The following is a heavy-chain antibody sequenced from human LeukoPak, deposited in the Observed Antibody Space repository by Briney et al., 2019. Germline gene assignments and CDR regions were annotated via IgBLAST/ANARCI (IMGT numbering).Heavy chain of an antibody. CDR3: ARVRGGWDFDY. Sequence: GGSLRLSCAASGFTFSSYAMSWVRQAPGKGLEWVSAISGSGGSTYYADSVKGRFTISRDNAKNSLYLQMNSLRAEDTAVYYCARVRGGWDFDYWGQGTLVTVSS. J-gene: IGHJ4*02. CDR2: ISGSGGST. D-gene: IGHD3-16*01. V-gene: IGHV3-23*01. CDR1: GFTFSSYA.